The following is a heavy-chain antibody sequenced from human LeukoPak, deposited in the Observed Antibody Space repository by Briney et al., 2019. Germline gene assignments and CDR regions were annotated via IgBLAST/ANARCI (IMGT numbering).Heavy chain of an antibody. CDR1: GGTFSSYA. V-gene: IGHV1-69*05. J-gene: IGHJ6*02. CDR2: IIPIFGTA. Sequence: SVKVSCKASGGTFSSYAISWVRQAPGQGLEWMGGIIPIFGTANYAQKFQGRVTITTDESTSTAYMELRSLRSDDTAVYYCARDGSGTYYDILTGYPLYGMDVWGQGTTVTVSS. D-gene: IGHD3-9*01. CDR3: ARDGSGTYYDILTGYPLYGMDV.